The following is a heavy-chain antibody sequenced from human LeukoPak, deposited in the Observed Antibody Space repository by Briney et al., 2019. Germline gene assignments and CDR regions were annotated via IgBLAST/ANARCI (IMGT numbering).Heavy chain of an antibody. J-gene: IGHJ5*02. CDR1: GFTFSSYW. CDR2: INSDGSTI. CDR3: ANLYCGGDCYPT. Sequence: GGSLRLSCAASGFTFSSYWVHWVRQVPGKGLVWVSQINSDGSTITYADSVKGRFTISRDNAKNTLYLQMNSLRAEDTAVYYCANLYCGGDCYPTWGRGTLVTVSS. V-gene: IGHV3-74*01. D-gene: IGHD2-21*02.